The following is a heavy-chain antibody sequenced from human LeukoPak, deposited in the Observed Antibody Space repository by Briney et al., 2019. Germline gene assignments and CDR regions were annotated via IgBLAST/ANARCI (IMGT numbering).Heavy chain of an antibody. Sequence: GESLKISCKGSGYSFTSYWIGWVRQMPGKGLEWMGRIDPSDSYTNYSPSFQGHVTISADKSISTAYLQWSSLKASDTAMYYCAKTDDYGSGSYYHYYYYGMDVWGQGTTVTVSS. CDR2: IDPSDSYT. CDR1: GYSFTSYW. D-gene: IGHD3-10*01. CDR3: AKTDDYGSGSYYHYYYYGMDV. J-gene: IGHJ6*02. V-gene: IGHV5-10-1*01.